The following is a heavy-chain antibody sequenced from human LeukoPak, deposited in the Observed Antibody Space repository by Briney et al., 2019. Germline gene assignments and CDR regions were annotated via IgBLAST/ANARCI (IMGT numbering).Heavy chain of an antibody. V-gene: IGHV3-30*03. CDR2: ISHDGSNK. J-gene: IGHJ4*02. CDR1: GXTFSSYG. Sequence: GGSLRLSCAASGXTFSSYGMHWVRQAPGKGLEWVAFISHDGSNKYYSDSVKGRFTISRENSKNTLYLQMNSLRVQDTAVYYCARRGGSYFDYWGQGTLVTVSS. CDR3: ARRGGSYFDY. D-gene: IGHD1-26*01.